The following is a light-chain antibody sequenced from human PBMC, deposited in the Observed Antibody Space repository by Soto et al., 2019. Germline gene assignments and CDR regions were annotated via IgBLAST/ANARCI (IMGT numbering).Light chain of an antibody. Sequence: DIEMTQSPSSLSASVGDRVTITCRASLGIIDYLAWYQQKPGKVPKLLIYAASILQTGVPSRFSGSGSRTDFTLTISNLQPEDVATYYCQKYNSAPLTFGGGTKVEIK. CDR2: AAS. V-gene: IGKV1-27*01. J-gene: IGKJ4*01. CDR3: QKYNSAPLT. CDR1: LGIIDY.